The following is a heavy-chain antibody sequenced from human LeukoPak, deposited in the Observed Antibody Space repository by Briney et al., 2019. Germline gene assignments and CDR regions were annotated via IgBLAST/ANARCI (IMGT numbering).Heavy chain of an antibody. V-gene: IGHV1-18*01. Sequence: GASVKVSCKASGYTFTSYGISWVRQAPGQGLEWMGWISAYNGNTNYAQKFQGRVTITADKSTSTAYMELSSLRSEDTAVYYCARGRDFSNWGQGTLVTVSS. CDR2: ISAYNGNT. CDR3: ARGRDFSN. CDR1: GYTFTSYG. J-gene: IGHJ4*02. D-gene: IGHD3-3*01.